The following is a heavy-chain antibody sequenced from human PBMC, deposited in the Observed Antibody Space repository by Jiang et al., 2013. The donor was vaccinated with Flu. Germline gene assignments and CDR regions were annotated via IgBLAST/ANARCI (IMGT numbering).Heavy chain of an antibody. D-gene: IGHD1-1*01. J-gene: IGHJ6*02. Sequence: GSGLVKPSETLSLTCTVSGGSISNHYWSWIRQPPGKGLEWLGYVYYTGTTNYNPSLKSRVTISLDTSKNQFSLRLSSVSASDTAVYYCARHVKKWNDVDYYGLDVWGPGTTVTVSS. CDR1: GGSISNHY. V-gene: IGHV4-59*08. CDR3: ARHVKKWNDVDYYGLDV. CDR2: VYYTGTT.